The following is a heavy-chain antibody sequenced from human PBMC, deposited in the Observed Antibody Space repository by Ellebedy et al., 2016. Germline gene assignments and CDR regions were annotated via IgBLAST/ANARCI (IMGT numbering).Heavy chain of an antibody. Sequence: ASVKVSCXASRYTFPGYYIHWVRQAPGQGLEWMAWVNPNSGGTNYAQKFRSRVTMTTDTSISTAYMELSGLTSDDTAVYYCARRDYGIDAFDIWGQGTMVTVSS. V-gene: IGHV1-2*02. J-gene: IGHJ3*02. CDR3: ARRDYGIDAFDI. CDR1: RYTFPGYY. CDR2: VNPNSGGT. D-gene: IGHD4-17*01.